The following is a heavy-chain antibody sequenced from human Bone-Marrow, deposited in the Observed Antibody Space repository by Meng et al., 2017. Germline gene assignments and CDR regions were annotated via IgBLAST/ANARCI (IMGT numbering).Heavy chain of an antibody. CDR2: IIPILGIA. Sequence: SVQVSCKASGGSFSSYTISWVRHAPGQGPEWMGRIIPILGIANYAQKFQGRVTINAEKSTSTAYMELSSLRSEDTAVYYCAGANYQYVKASYYYYGMDVWGQGTMVTVSS. J-gene: IGHJ6*02. CDR3: AGANYQYVKASYYYYGMDV. V-gene: IGHV1-69*02. CDR1: GGSFSSYT. D-gene: IGHD1-7*01.